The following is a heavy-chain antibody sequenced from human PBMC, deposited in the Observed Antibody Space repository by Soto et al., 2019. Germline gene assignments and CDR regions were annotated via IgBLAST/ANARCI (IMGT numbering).Heavy chain of an antibody. V-gene: IGHV4-34*01. CDR1: GSSFSAYY. J-gene: IGHJ4*02. D-gene: IGHD4-4*01. CDR2: INHSGST. CDR3: ARETYRGFYFDY. Sequence: SETLSLTCGVSGSSFSAYYWTWIRQPPGKGLEWSEEINHSGSTSYNPSLKRRVTISLDTSKSQFSLKLSSVTAEDTALYYCARETYRGFYFDYWGQGTLVTVSS.